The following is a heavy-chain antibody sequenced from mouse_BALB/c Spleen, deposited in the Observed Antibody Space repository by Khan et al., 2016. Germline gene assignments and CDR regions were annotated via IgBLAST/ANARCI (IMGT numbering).Heavy chain of an antibody. Sequence: LVKTGASVKISCKASGYSFTGYYMHWVKQSHGKSLEWIGYITSYNGATSYNQKFKGQATFTVATSSSTAYMQFNSLTSEDSAVYYCASPYGSSYVGFAYWGQGTLVTVSA. V-gene: IGHV1S34*01. CDR2: ITSYNGAT. CDR3: ASPYGSSYVGFAY. J-gene: IGHJ3*01. D-gene: IGHD1-1*01. CDR1: GYSFTGYY.